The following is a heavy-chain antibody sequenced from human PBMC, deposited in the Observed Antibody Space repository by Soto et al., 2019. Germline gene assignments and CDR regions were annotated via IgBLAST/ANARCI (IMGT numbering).Heavy chain of an antibody. D-gene: IGHD4-17*01. CDR3: ARAPAVTTAAKFDY. J-gene: IGHJ4*02. CDR1: GGSISSGDYY. CDR2: ISYSGHT. V-gene: IGHV4-30-4*01. Sequence: CLTCTVSGGSISSGDYYWSWIRQPPGKGLEWSGYISYSGHTYYNPSLKSRFSISGGPSKNQSCLKLSSVNAADTAVYYCARAPAVTTAAKFDYSGQGTLVTVS.